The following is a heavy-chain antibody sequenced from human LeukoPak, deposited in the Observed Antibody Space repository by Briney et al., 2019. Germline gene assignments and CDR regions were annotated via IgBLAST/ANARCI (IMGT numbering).Heavy chain of an antibody. D-gene: IGHD5-18*01. CDR2: IYKSGST. Sequence: SETLSLTCTVSGGSISSGGYYWSWIRQPPGKGLEWIGSIYKSGSTYYNPSLKSRVTISVDTSKNQFSLKLSSVTAADTAVYYCARLWGYSYGYLDYWGQGTLVTVSS. CDR3: ARLWGYSYGYLDY. V-gene: IGHV4-39*01. J-gene: IGHJ4*02. CDR1: GGSISSGGYY.